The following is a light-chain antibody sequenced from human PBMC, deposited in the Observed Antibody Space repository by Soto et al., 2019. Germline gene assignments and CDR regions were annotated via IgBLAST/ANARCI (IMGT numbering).Light chain of an antibody. CDR2: DVS. CDR1: SSDVGGYNY. V-gene: IGLV2-14*01. Sequence: QSALTQPASVSGSPGQSITISCTGTSSDVGGYNYVSWYQQHPGKAPKLMIYDVSNRPSGVSNRFSGSKSGNTASLTISGLQAEDEAHYHCRSYTSSSTVIFGGGTKLTVL. CDR3: RSYTSSSTVI. J-gene: IGLJ2*01.